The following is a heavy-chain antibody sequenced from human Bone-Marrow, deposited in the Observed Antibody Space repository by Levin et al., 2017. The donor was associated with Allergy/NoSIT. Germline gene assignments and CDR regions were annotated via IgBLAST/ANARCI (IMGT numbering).Heavy chain of an antibody. Sequence: AGGSLRLSCAASGFTFSTYWMSWVRQAPGKGLEWVGNMNQDGSEKYYVDSLKGRFTISRDNAKNSLYLQMNSLRAEDTAVYYCARGPAYCGGDCYIYFQHWGQGTLVTVSS. CDR3: ARGPAYCGGDCYIYFQH. D-gene: IGHD2-21*02. CDR2: MNQDGSEK. CDR1: GFTFSTYW. J-gene: IGHJ1*01. V-gene: IGHV3-7*01.